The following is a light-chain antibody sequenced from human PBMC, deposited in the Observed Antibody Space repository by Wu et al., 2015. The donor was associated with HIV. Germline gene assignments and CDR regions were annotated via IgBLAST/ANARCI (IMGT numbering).Light chain of an antibody. CDR2: GAS. CDR3: QQYDNWVFT. CDR1: QNINNN. J-gene: IGKJ3*01. Sequence: EIVMTQSPASLSVSPGQRATLSCRASQNINNNLAWYQQKPGQAPRLLIYGASTGATGMPARFSGSGSGTEFTLTINSLQSEDVAIYYCQQYDNWVFTFGPGTKVEIK. V-gene: IGKV3-15*01.